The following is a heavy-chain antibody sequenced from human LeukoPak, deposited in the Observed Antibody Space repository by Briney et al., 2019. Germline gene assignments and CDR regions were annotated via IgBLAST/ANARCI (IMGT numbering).Heavy chain of an antibody. V-gene: IGHV3-13*04. CDR2: IGRAGDT. CDR3: ARDSSGWGLAV. CDR1: GFSLNAYD. J-gene: IGHJ6*02. D-gene: IGHD6-19*01. Sequence: GGSLRLSCAAAGFSLNAYDMHWVRQATGRGLEWVSYIGRAGDTYYAGSVKGRFTISRDDAKNSLYLQLNSLGVGGTAVYYCARDSSGWGLAVWGQGTTVTVSS.